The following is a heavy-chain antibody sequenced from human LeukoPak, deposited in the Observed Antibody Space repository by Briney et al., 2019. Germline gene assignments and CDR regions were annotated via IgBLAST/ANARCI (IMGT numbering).Heavy chain of an antibody. CDR2: IRGRSSHM. CDR3: VRAFPPLRTSTAGDF. V-gene: IGHV3-21*06. CDR1: GFTFSDYD. D-gene: IGHD6-25*01. Sequence: GGSLRLSCTASGFTFSDYDMNWVRQAPGKGLEWVSSIRGRSSHMYYADSAKGRFSISRDNAKNSVYLQMNSLRAEDTAVYYCVRAFPPLRTSTAGDFWGQGTLVTVSS. J-gene: IGHJ4*02.